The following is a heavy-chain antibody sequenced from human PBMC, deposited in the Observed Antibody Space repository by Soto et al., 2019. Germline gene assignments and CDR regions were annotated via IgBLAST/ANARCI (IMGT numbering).Heavy chain of an antibody. CDR1: GGTFSSYA. V-gene: IGHV1-69*01. D-gene: IGHD3-22*01. CDR3: ASQTVVVPRGYYYYYGMDV. Sequence: QVQLVQSGAEVKKPGSSVKVSYKASGGTFSSYAISWVRQAPGQGLEWMGGIIPIFGTANYAQKFQGRVTITADESTSTAYMELSSLRSEDTAVYYCASQTVVVPRGYYYYYGMDVWGQGTTVTVSS. J-gene: IGHJ6*02. CDR2: IIPIFGTA.